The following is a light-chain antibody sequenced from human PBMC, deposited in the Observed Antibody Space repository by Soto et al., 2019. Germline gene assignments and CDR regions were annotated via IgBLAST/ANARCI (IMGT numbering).Light chain of an antibody. Sequence: EIVLTQSPATLSLSPGERATLSCRASQSVGSYLAWYQQKFGQAPRLLIYDASNRATGIPARFSGSGSATDFTLTISSLEPEGFAIYYCQQRYNWPLTFGQGTKVDIK. CDR1: QSVGSY. CDR2: DAS. CDR3: QQRYNWPLT. J-gene: IGKJ1*01. V-gene: IGKV3-11*01.